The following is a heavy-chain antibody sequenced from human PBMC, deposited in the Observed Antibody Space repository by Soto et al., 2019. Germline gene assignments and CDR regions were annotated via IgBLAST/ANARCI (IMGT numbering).Heavy chain of an antibody. V-gene: IGHV1-69*01. CDR3: AREGYGGNSAAFDI. J-gene: IGHJ3*02. D-gene: IGHD4-17*01. Sequence: QVQLVQSGAEVKKPGSSVKVSCKASGGTFSSYAISWVRQAPGQGLEWMGGIIPICGTANYAQKFQGRVTITAEESTSTAYMELSSLRSEDTAVYYCAREGYGGNSAAFDIWGQGTMVTVSS. CDR2: IIPICGTA. CDR1: GGTFSSYA.